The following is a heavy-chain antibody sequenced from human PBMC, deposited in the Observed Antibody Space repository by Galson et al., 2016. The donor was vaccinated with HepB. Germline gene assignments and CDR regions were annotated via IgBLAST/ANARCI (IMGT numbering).Heavy chain of an antibody. CDR2: IYPGDSDT. CDR1: GYSFTTYW. J-gene: IGHJ4*02. Sequence: QSGAEVKKHGESLKISCKGSGYSFTTYWIGWVRQVPGKGLEWMGMIYPGDSDTRYSPSLQGQVTISADQSINTAYLQWSNLKASDTALYYCARTVSIAEAGGADYWGQGTLVTVSS. CDR3: ARTVSIAEAGGADY. V-gene: IGHV5-51*01. D-gene: IGHD6-13*01.